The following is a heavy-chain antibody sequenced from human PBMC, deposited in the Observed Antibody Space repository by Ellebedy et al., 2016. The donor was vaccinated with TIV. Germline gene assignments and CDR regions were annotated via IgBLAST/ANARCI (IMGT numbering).Heavy chain of an antibody. CDR3: RVVVVPEDV. CDR2: INPNSGGT. D-gene: IGHD2-2*01. V-gene: IGHV1-2*02. J-gene: IGHJ6*02. CDR1: GYTSTGYY. Sequence: AASVKVSCKASGYTSTGYYMHWVRQAPGQGLEWMGWINPNSGGTNYAQKFQGRVTMTRDTSISTAYMELSRLRCDDTAVYYCRVVVVPEDVWGQGTTVTVSS.